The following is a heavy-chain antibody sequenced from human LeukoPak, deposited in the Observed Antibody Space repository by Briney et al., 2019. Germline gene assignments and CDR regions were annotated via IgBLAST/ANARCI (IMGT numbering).Heavy chain of an antibody. CDR2: ISWNSGNI. J-gene: IGHJ6*03. Sequence: GGSLRLSCAGSGFTFDDYAMHWVRQTPGKGLEWVSGISWNSGNIAYADFVGGRFTISRDNAKNSLSLQMNSLSDEDTAVYYCAKDAYGGATFFYYMGVWGKGTTVTVSS. V-gene: IGHV3-9*01. CDR3: AKDAYGGATFFYYMGV. CDR1: GFTFDDYA. D-gene: IGHD2/OR15-2a*01.